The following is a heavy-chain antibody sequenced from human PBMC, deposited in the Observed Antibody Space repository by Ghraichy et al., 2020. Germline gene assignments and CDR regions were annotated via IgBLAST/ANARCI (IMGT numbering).Heavy chain of an antibody. V-gene: IGHV3-30*02. CDR3: TKDPPGESHDSGSYGAY. J-gene: IGHJ4*02. CDR1: GITFSGFD. Sequence: GGSLRLSCAASGITFSGFDTHWVRQAPGKGLEWVAFIRFDGRTKYYADSVKGRFTISRDSSNNMLYLEMSSLRTDDTAVYYCTKDPPGESHDSGSYGAYWGRGNLVNVSS. D-gene: IGHD3-10*01. CDR2: IRFDGRTK.